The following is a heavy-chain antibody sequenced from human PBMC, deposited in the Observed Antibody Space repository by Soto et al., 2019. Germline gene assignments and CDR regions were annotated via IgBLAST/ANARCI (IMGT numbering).Heavy chain of an antibody. J-gene: IGHJ6*02. CDR3: ARATAPSDV. D-gene: IGHD4-17*01. V-gene: IGHV1-3*01. Sequence: ASVKVSCKASGDTFTIDAGDWGRQAPGQRLEWMGWINAGNGNTKYSQKFQGRVTITRDTSASTAYMELSSLRSEDTAVYYCARATAPSDVWGQGTTVTVSS. CDR1: GDTFTIDA. CDR2: INAGNGNT.